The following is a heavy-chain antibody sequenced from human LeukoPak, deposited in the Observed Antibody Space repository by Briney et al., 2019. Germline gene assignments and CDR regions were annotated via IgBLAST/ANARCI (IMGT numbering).Heavy chain of an antibody. Sequence: SETLSLTCTVSGGSISSYYWSWIRQPPGKGLEWIGYVYYSGSTNYNPSLKSRVTISVDTSKNQFSLKLSSVTAADTAVYYCARSTMVRGVTLPYYYYYMDVWGKGTTVTISS. J-gene: IGHJ6*03. CDR3: ARSTMVRGVTLPYYYYYMDV. D-gene: IGHD3-10*01. CDR2: VYYSGST. CDR1: GGSISSYY. V-gene: IGHV4-59*01.